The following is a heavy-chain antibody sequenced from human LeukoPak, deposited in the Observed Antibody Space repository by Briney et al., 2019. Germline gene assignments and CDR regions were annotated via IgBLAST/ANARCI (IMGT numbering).Heavy chain of an antibody. D-gene: IGHD1-26*01. CDR3: ARQYLKSGSYNWFDP. V-gene: IGHV4-39*01. Sequence: SGTLSLTCTVSGGSISSSSYYWGWIRQPPGKGLEWIGSMYFSGSTYYNPSLKSRVTISVDTSKTQFSLKLNSVTAADTAVYYCARQYLKSGSYNWFDPWGQGTLVTVSS. CDR1: GGSISSSSYY. CDR2: MYFSGST. J-gene: IGHJ5*02.